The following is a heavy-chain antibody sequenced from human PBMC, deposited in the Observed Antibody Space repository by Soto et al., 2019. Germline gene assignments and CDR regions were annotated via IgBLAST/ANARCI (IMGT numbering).Heavy chain of an antibody. CDR1: GGSISSSSYY. J-gene: IGHJ6*03. Sequence: SETLSLTCTVSGGSISSSSYYWGWIRQPPGKGLEWIGSIYYSGSTYYNPSLKSRVTISVDTSKNQFSLKLSSVTAADTAVYYCARGTRLGSGSYYQNAYYYYMDVWGKGTTVTVSS. D-gene: IGHD3-10*01. V-gene: IGHV4-39*01. CDR2: IYYSGST. CDR3: ARGTRLGSGSYYQNAYYYYMDV.